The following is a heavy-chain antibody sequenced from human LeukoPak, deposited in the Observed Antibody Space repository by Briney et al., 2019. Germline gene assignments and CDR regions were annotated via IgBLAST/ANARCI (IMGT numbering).Heavy chain of an antibody. J-gene: IGHJ3*02. CDR3: ARAGLLPHAFDI. Sequence: GGSLRLSCAASGFTFSSYGMSWVRQAPGKGLEWVSAISGSGGSTYYADSVKGRFTISRDNSKNTLYLQMNSLRAEDTAVYYCARAGLLPHAFDIWGQGTMVTVSS. CDR2: ISGSGGST. D-gene: IGHD3-22*01. V-gene: IGHV3-23*01. CDR1: GFTFSSYG.